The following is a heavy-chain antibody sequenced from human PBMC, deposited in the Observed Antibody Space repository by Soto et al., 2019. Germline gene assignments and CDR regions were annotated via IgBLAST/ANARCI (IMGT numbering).Heavy chain of an antibody. CDR3: ARGNFSAYYFDGMDD. V-gene: IGHV4-59*01. CDR2: IYYSGST. CDR1: GGSISSYY. J-gene: IGHJ6*02. Sequence: SETLSLTCIVSGGSISSYYWSWTRQLPGKGLGWVGYIYYSGSTNYNPSLKSRVTISVDTSKNQFSLKLSTVTAADTAVYYCARGNFSAYYFDGMDDWGQGTTVTVSS. D-gene: IGHD3-3*01.